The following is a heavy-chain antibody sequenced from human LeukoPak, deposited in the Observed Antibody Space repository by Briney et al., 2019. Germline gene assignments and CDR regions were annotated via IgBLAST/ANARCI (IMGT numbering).Heavy chain of an antibody. CDR1: GGTFSSYA. D-gene: IGHD2-15*01. V-gene: IGHV1-69*06. CDR3: AREETLLASLPWFDP. Sequence: SVKVSCKASGGTFSSYAISWVRQAPGKGLEWMGGIIPIFGTANYAQKFQGRVTITADKSTSTAYMELSSLRSEDTAVYYCAREETLLASLPWFDPWGQGTLVTVSS. J-gene: IGHJ5*02. CDR2: IIPIFGTA.